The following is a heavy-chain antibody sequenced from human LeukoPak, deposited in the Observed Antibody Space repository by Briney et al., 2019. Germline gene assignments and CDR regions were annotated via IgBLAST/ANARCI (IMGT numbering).Heavy chain of an antibody. CDR1: GFTFSTYW. CDR3: ARAPSEIGGYYPEYFRH. V-gene: IGHV3-74*01. CDR2: IKGDGGT. J-gene: IGHJ1*01. Sequence: GGSLRLSCAASGFTFSTYWMHWVRQAPGKGLVWVPRIKGDGGTNYADSVKGRFTISRDNAKKTVSLQMNSLRPEDTGVYYCARAPSEIGGYYPEYFRHWGQGTLVTVSS. D-gene: IGHD3-22*01.